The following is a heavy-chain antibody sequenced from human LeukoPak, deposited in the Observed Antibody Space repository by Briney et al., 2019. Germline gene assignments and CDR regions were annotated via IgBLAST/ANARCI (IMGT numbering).Heavy chain of an antibody. Sequence: GGSLRLSCAASGFIFSSYWMHWVRHVPGKGLVWVSRVYTDGTTTYFADSVKGRFTVSRDNAKNTLYLQMDSLRAEDTAMYYCARSVVSTYWYFDLWGRGTLVTVS. D-gene: IGHD4-23*01. V-gene: IGHV3-74*01. CDR3: ARSVVSTYWYFDL. CDR1: GFIFSSYW. CDR2: VYTDGTTT. J-gene: IGHJ2*01.